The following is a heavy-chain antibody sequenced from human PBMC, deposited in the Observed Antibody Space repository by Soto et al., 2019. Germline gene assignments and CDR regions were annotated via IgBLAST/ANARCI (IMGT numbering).Heavy chain of an antibody. D-gene: IGHD6-6*01. CDR1: GFTFSSYW. Sequence: EVQLVESGGGLVQPGGSLRLSCAASGFTFSSYWMHWVRQAPGKGLVWVSRVNGDGSSTSYADSVKGRFTISRDNAKNTRFVQTKSLRADDTAVYYCASGGPYSSSGVDYWGQGTLVTVSS. CDR2: VNGDGSST. V-gene: IGHV3-74*01. J-gene: IGHJ4*02. CDR3: ASGGPYSSSGVDY.